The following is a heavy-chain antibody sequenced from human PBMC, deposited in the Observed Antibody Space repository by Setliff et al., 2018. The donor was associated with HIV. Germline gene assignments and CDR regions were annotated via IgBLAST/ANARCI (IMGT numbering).Heavy chain of an antibody. CDR2: ISSSGVM. V-gene: IGHV3-48*04. CDR3: ARVSGATRDYYYYYMDV. J-gene: IGHJ6*03. Sequence: PGGSLRLSCAASGFTFSAYSMNWVRQAPGKGLEWISYISSSGVMYYADSVRGRFTVSRDNAKNSLYLQMNSLRAEDTAVYYCARVSGATRDYYYYYMDVWGKGTTVTVSS. CDR1: GFTFSAYS. D-gene: IGHD1-26*01.